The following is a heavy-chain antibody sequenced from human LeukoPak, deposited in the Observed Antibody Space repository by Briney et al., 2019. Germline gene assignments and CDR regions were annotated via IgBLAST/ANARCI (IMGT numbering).Heavy chain of an antibody. V-gene: IGHV3-43D*03. D-gene: IGHD1-7*01. J-gene: IGHJ6*02. Sequence: PGGSLRLSCAASGFTFDEYGMHWVRQAPGRGLEWLSLITWDAGTTYYADSVKGRFTISRDNSKNSLYLQMNSLRPEDTALYFCAKDKPREGNYHSSYSMDVWGQGTTVSVSS. CDR1: GFTFDEYG. CDR3: AKDKPREGNYHSSYSMDV. CDR2: ITWDAGTT.